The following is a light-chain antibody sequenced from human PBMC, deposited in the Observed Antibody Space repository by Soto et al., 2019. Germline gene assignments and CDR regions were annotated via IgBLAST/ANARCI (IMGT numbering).Light chain of an antibody. CDR2: DAS. V-gene: IGKV1-33*01. CDR1: RDIINN. J-gene: IGKJ2*01. Sequence: DIQMTQSTSSLSASVGDRVTITCQAIRDIINNLNWYHQKPGKAPKLLIYDASSVEPGVPSRFSGDGYGTDFTFTINGLQPEDIGTYYRQVYDNTPPMYAFGQGTKLEIK. CDR3: QVYDNTPPMYA.